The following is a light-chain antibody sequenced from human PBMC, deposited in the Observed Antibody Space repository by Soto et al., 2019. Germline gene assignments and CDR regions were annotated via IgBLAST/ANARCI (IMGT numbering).Light chain of an antibody. CDR1: QGIAPY. J-gene: IGKJ4*01. CDR2: ATS. Sequence: DVQMTQSPSSLSAFVGDRVTITCRASQGIAPYLAWFQQKPAKVPKLLIYATSTLQSGVTTRFSGSGSWTDFTITINSLQPEDVGTYYSQKYTSAPLSFGGGTKVEIK. CDR3: QKYTSAPLS. V-gene: IGKV1-27*01.